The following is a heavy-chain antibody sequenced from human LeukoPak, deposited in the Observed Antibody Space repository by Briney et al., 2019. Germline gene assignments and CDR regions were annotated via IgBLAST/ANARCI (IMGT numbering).Heavy chain of an antibody. Sequence: PGRSLRLSCAASGFSFSNYAMHWVRQTPGEGLVWVAVISTDGRDKHYADSVKGRFSISRDNSKSTLYLQMNSLRAEDTAVYYCARDSAAAAVNYFDYWGQGTLVTVSS. CDR3: ARDSAAAAVNYFDY. D-gene: IGHD6-13*01. CDR2: ISTDGRDK. J-gene: IGHJ4*02. CDR1: GFSFSNYA. V-gene: IGHV3-30*04.